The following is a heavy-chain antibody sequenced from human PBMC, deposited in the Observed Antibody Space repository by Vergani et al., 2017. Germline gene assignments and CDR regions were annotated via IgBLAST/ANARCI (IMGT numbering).Heavy chain of an antibody. CDR1: GYSISSGYY. Sequence: QVQLQESGPGLVKPSETLSLTCAVSGYSISSGYYWGWIRQPPGKGLEWIGSIYHSGSTYYNPSLKSRVTISVDTSKKQFSLKLSSVTAADPAVYYCARKEYSSGWPFDYWGQGTLVTVSS. J-gene: IGHJ4*02. CDR2: IYHSGST. D-gene: IGHD6-19*01. CDR3: ARKEYSSGWPFDY. V-gene: IGHV4-38-2*01.